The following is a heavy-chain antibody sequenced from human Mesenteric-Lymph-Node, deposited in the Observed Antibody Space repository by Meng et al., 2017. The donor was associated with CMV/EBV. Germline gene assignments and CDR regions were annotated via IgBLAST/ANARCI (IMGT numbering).Heavy chain of an antibody. V-gene: IGHV3-23*01. Sequence: GGSLRLSCTASGFTFRKYAMSWVRQAPGKGLEWLSAISGDTTYYADSVKGRFTISRDKSKNTVSLQMNNLPAGDTALYYCVKNSFGVIVRPDSWGPGTMVTVSS. CDR3: VKNSFGVIVRPDS. D-gene: IGHD3-3*01. CDR2: ISGDTT. CDR1: GFTFRKYA. J-gene: IGHJ4*02.